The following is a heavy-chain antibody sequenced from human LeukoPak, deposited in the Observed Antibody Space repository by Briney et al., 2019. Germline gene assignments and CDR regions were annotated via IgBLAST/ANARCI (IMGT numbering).Heavy chain of an antibody. CDR3: ARDRYFNLRYYYYYYMDV. Sequence: SETLSLTCTVSGGSISSYYWSWIRQPAGKGLEWIGRIYTSGSTNYNPSLKSRVTMLVDTSKNQFSLKLSSVTAADTAVYYCARDRYFNLRYYYYYYMDVWGKGTTVTVSS. CDR2: IYTSGST. D-gene: IGHD2/OR15-2a*01. J-gene: IGHJ6*03. CDR1: GGSISSYY. V-gene: IGHV4-4*07.